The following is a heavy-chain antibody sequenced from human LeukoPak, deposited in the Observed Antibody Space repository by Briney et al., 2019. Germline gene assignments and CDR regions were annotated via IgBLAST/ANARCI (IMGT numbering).Heavy chain of an antibody. CDR1: GFPFSNSW. D-gene: IGHD1/OR15-1a*01. J-gene: IGHJ6*04. V-gene: IGHV3-7*03. CDR2: INKDGGGI. Sequence: GGSLRLSCAVSGFPFSNSWMCWVRQAPGKGLEGVANINKDGGGISYVDSVKGRFIISRDNARNSLYLQMNSLRVEDTAVYFCAGGNSMDVWGKGTAVTVSS. CDR3: AGGNSMDV.